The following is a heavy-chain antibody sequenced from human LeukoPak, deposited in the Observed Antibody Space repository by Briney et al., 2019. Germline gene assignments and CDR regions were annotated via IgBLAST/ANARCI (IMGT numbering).Heavy chain of an antibody. CDR2: ISGGGVTT. V-gene: IGHV3-23*01. CDR3: ARTHSPSGYYYFFDY. Sequence: GGSLRLSCAASGFSFSSYVMSWVRQAPGKGLEWVSAISGGGVTTFYADSVKGRFTISRDNSKNTLYLQMNSLRAEDTAVYYCARTHSPSGYYYFFDYWGQGTLVTVSS. CDR1: GFSFSSYV. J-gene: IGHJ4*02. D-gene: IGHD3-22*01.